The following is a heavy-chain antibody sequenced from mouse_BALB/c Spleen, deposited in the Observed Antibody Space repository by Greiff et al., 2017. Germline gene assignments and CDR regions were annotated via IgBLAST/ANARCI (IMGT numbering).Heavy chain of an antibody. CDR3: ARSRGAYYGYPAY. CDR2: INPNNGGT. D-gene: IGHD2-9*01. Sequence: EVQLQQSGPELVKPGASVKIPCKASGYTFTDYNMDWVKQSHGKSLEWIGDINPNNGGTIYNQKFKGKATLTVDKSSSTAYMELRSLTSEDTAVYYCARSRGAYYGYPAYWGQGTLVTVSA. CDR1: GYTFTDYN. J-gene: IGHJ3*01. V-gene: IGHV1-18*01.